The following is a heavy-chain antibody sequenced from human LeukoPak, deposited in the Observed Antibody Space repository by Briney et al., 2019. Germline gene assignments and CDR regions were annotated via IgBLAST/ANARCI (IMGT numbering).Heavy chain of an antibody. V-gene: IGHV4-34*01. Sequence: SETLSLTCAVYGGSFSGYYWSWIRQPPGKGLEWIGEINHSGSTNYNPSPKSRVTISENTSNNQCSLKLSSVTAADSAVYYCARDDGDGYSFDAFDIWGQGTMVTVSS. CDR1: GGSFSGYY. J-gene: IGHJ3*02. CDR3: ARDDGDGYSFDAFDI. D-gene: IGHD5-24*01. CDR2: INHSGST.